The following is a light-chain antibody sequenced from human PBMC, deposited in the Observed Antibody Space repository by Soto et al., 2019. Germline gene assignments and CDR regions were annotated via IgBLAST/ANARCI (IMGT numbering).Light chain of an antibody. CDR1: SSDVGSYDY. V-gene: IGLV2-18*02. Sequence: QFVLIQPPSMSESHGQSCTITCTGNSSDVGSYDYVSWYQQHPGTVPKPMIYNVNTQPSGVPDRFSGSKSGNTASMTISGLQAEDEADYYCSSYTSSSTYVFGTGTKVTVL. J-gene: IGLJ1*01. CDR2: NVN. CDR3: SSYTSSSTYV.